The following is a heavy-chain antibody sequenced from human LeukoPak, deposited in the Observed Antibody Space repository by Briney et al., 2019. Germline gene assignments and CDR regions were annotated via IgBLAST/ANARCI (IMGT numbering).Heavy chain of an antibody. CDR1: GFTFSSYW. V-gene: IGHV3-7*01. J-gene: IGHJ5*02. D-gene: IGHD3-10*01. CDR2: INQDGSER. CDR3: ARKLFHGSGSYPNWFDP. Sequence: PGGSLRLSCAASGFTFSSYWMSWVRQAPGKGLEWVANINQDGSERYSVDSVKGRFTISRDNAKISLYLQMNSLGAEDTAVYYCARKLFHGSGSYPNWFDPRGQGTLVTVSS.